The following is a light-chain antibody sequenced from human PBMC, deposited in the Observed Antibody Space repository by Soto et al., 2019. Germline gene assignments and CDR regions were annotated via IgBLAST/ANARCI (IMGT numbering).Light chain of an antibody. CDR2: WAS. J-gene: IGKJ2*01. Sequence: DIVMTQSPDSLAVSLGERATINCKSSQRVLYSSNNKNYLAWYQQRPGQPPKLLIYWASTRESGVPDRFSGRGSGTDFTLTITSLQAEDVAVYYCQQYESTPPTFGQGTKLEIK. CDR3: QQYESTPPT. V-gene: IGKV4-1*01. CDR1: QRVLYSSNNKNY.